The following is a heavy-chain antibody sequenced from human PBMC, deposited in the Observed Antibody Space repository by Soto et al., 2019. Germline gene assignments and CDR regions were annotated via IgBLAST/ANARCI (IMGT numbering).Heavy chain of an antibody. CDR1: GYTFTGYY. CDR2: INPNSGGT. CDR3: ARFTYYYDSSGYSLFGYYGMDV. V-gene: IGHV1-2*02. D-gene: IGHD3-22*01. J-gene: IGHJ6*02. Sequence: GASVKVSCKASGYTFTGYYMHWVLQAPGQGLEWMGWINPNSGGTNYAQKFQGRVTMTRDTSISTAYMGLSRLRSDDTAVYYCARFTYYYDSSGYSLFGYYGMDVWGQGTTVTVSS.